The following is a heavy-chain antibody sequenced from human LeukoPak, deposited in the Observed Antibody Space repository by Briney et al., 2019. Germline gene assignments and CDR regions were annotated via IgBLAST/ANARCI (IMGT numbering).Heavy chain of an antibody. D-gene: IGHD5-18*01. CDR3: AKGGLQTRNWYFAL. V-gene: IGHV3-30*04. CDR2: VLYDGSMK. CDR1: GFPFSSYS. J-gene: IGHJ2*01. Sequence: GGSLRLSCAASGFPFSSYSMHWVRQAPGKGLEWVAVVLYDGSMKYYADSVKGRFTISRDNSKNTLYLEMNSLRTEDTAVYYCAKGGLQTRNWYFALWGRGTLVTVSS.